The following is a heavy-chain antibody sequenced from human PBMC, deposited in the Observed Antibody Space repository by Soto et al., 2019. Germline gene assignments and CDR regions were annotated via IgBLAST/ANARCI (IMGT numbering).Heavy chain of an antibody. Sequence: PGGSLRLSCAASGFTFDDYAMHWVRQAPGKGLEWVSGISWNSGSIGYADSVKGRFTISRDNAKNSLYLQMNSLRAEDTALYYCAKDMRLRYFDWLDAFDIWGQGTMVTVSS. V-gene: IGHV3-9*01. CDR3: AKDMRLRYFDWLDAFDI. CDR2: ISWNSGSI. CDR1: GFTFDDYA. D-gene: IGHD3-9*01. J-gene: IGHJ3*02.